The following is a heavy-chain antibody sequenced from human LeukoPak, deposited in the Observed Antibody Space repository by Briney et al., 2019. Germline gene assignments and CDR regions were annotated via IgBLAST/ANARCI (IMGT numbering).Heavy chain of an antibody. Sequence: ASETLSLTCSVSGGSVSNNSFYWSWIRQPAGKRPEWIGRVYSSGSTDYNPSLKSRVTISVDTSKNHFSLKLSSVTAADTAVYFCAAAPLPRDLLENWKDYCYMDVWGKGTTVTVSS. J-gene: IGHJ6*03. CDR1: GGSVSNNSFY. V-gene: IGHV4-61*02. D-gene: IGHD1-1*01. CDR3: AAAPLPRDLLENWKDYCYMDV. CDR2: VYSSGST.